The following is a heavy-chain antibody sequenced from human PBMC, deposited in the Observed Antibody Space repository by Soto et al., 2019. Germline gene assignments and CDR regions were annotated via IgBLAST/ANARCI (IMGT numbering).Heavy chain of an antibody. D-gene: IGHD3-22*01. CDR1: GFTFSSYA. CDR3: AKDRRPMIVVVITVGGMDV. Sequence: PGGSLRLSCAASGFTFSSYAMSWVRQAPGKGLEWVSAISGSGGSTYYADSVKGRFTISRDNSKNTLYLQMNSLRAEDTAVYYCAKDRRPMIVVVITVGGMDVWGQGTTVTVS. CDR2: ISGSGGST. V-gene: IGHV3-23*01. J-gene: IGHJ6*02.